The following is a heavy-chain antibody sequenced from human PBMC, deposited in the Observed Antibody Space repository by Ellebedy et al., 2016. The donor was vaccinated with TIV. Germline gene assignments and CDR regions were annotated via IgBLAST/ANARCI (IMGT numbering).Heavy chain of an antibody. CDR2: IHHSGNG. V-gene: IGHV4-59*01. CDR3: ARDLGRYGMDV. J-gene: IGHJ6*02. Sequence: MPSETLSLTCSVSGGSINNYYWTWIRQPPGQGLEWIGEIHHSGNGHIPPSLKSRVTLSVDTSKNQFSLDMTSVTAADTATYYCARDLGRYGMDVWGQGTTVTVSS. CDR1: GGSINNYY.